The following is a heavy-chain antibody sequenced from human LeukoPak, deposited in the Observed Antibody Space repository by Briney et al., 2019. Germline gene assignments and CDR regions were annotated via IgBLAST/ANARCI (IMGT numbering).Heavy chain of an antibody. J-gene: IGHJ3*02. V-gene: IGHV3-23*01. Sequence: PGGSLRLSCAASGFTFGSYAMSWVRQAPGKGLEWVSAISGSGGSTYYADSVKGRFTISRDNSKNTLYLQMNSLRAEDTAVYYCAKVVRYSSSHDAFDIWGQGTMVTASS. CDR3: AKVVRYSSSHDAFDI. D-gene: IGHD6-13*01. CDR2: ISGSGGST. CDR1: GFTFGSYA.